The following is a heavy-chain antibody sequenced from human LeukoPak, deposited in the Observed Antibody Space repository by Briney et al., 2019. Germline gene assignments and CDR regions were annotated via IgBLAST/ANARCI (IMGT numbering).Heavy chain of an antibody. CDR3: ARDGLANYYDSSGYYVTDAFDI. CDR2: INPNSGGT. CDR1: GYTFTGYY. V-gene: IGHV1-2*02. D-gene: IGHD3-22*01. J-gene: IGHJ3*02. Sequence: ASVKVSCKASGYTFTGYYMHWVRQAPGQGLEWVGWINPNSGGTNYAQKFQGRVTMTRDTSISTAYMELSRLRSDDTAVYYCARDGLANYYDSSGYYVTDAFDIWGQGTMVTVSS.